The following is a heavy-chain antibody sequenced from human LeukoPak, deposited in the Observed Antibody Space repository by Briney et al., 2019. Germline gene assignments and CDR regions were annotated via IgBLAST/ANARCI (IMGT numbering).Heavy chain of an antibody. V-gene: IGHV4-34*01. CDR2: INHSGST. Sequence: KPSETLSLTCAVYGGSFSGYYWSWIRQPPGKGLEWIGEINHSGSTNYNPSLKSRVTISVDTSKNQFSLKLSSVTAADTAVYYCARKEARITIFGVVIVRSELFDYWGQGTLVTVSS. D-gene: IGHD3-3*01. CDR1: GGSFSGYY. J-gene: IGHJ4*02. CDR3: ARKEARITIFGVVIVRSELFDY.